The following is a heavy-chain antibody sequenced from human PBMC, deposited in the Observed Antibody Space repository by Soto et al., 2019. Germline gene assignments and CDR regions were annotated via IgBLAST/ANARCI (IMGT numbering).Heavy chain of an antibody. V-gene: IGHV3-30*18. D-gene: IGHD1-26*01. J-gene: IGHJ6*02. Sequence: QVHLVESGGGVVQPGRSLRLSCAASGFTFSSYGMHWVRQAPGKGLEWVAVISYDGSNKYYADSVKGRFTISRDNSKNTLYLQMTSLRAEDTAVYYCAKDRPSGSRPYYYGMDVWGQGTTVTVSS. CDR1: GFTFSSYG. CDR2: ISYDGSNK. CDR3: AKDRPSGSRPYYYGMDV.